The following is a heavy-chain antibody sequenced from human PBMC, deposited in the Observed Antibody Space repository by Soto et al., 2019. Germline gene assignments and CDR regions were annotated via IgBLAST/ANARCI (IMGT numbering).Heavy chain of an antibody. CDR3: ARDSAWVTMVRGVQPDY. CDR1: GYTFTSYG. D-gene: IGHD3-10*01. V-gene: IGHV1-18*01. J-gene: IGHJ4*02. Sequence: ASVKVSCKASGYTFTSYGISWVRQAPGQGLEWMGWISAYNGNTNYAQKLQGRVTMTTDTSTSTAYMELRSLRSDDTAVYYCARDSAWVTMVRGVQPDYWGQGTLVTVSS. CDR2: ISAYNGNT.